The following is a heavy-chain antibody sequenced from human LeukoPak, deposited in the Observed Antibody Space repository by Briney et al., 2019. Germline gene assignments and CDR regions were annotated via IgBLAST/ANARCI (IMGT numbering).Heavy chain of an antibody. CDR3: ARDRSDVLTGYNDAFDF. D-gene: IGHD3-9*01. CDR2: IRLDGSEK. V-gene: IGHV3-7*01. Sequence: GGSLRLSCAACGFTFSTYWMSWVRQAPGMRLEWLATIRLDGSEKYYVDSVRGRFTIFRDNAKNSLYLAMNSLRADDTAVYYCARDRSDVLTGYNDAFDFWGQGTMVTVSS. J-gene: IGHJ3*01. CDR1: GFTFSTYW.